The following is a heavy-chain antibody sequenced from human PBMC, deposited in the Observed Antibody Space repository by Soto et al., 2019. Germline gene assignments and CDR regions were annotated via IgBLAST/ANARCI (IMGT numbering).Heavy chain of an antibody. J-gene: IGHJ6*03. CDR1: GDSVSSNSAA. CDR2: TYYRSKWYN. D-gene: IGHD2-15*01. V-gene: IGHV6-1*01. CDR3: SRGLPLPNCCGGNWYSDPSNYNYCYMDV. Sequence: SQTLSLTCAISGDSVSSNSAAWNWIRQSPSRGLEWLGRTYYRSKWYNDYAVSVKSRITINPDTSKNQFSLQLNSVTPDDTAVYYCSRGLPLPNCCGGNWYSDPSNYNYCYMDVWGKGPRVSVAS.